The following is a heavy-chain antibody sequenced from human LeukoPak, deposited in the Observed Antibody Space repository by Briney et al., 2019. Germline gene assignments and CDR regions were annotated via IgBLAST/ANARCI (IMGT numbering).Heavy chain of an antibody. Sequence: GGSLRLSCAASGFTFSSYSMNWVRQAPGKGLEWVSYISSSSSTIYYADSVKGRFTISRDNAKNSLYLQMNSLRAEDTAVYYCARGSPIVAPPIDYWGQGTLVTVSS. V-gene: IGHV3-48*01. CDR2: ISSSSSTI. J-gene: IGHJ4*02. CDR3: ARGSPIVAPPIDY. CDR1: GFTFSSYS. D-gene: IGHD5-12*01.